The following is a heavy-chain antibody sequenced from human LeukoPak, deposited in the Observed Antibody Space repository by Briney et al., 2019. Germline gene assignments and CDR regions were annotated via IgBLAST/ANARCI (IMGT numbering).Heavy chain of an antibody. D-gene: IGHD2-15*01. CDR1: GASMSNYY. CDR3: ARDGGYCSGGSCYPDY. CDR2: IYTSGST. Sequence: SETLSLTCNVSGASMSNYYWVWIRQPAGKGLEWIGRIYTSGSTNYNPSLKSRVTISVDTSKNQFSLKLSSVTAADTAVYYCARDGGYCSGGSCYPDYWGQGTLVTVSS. V-gene: IGHV4-4*07. J-gene: IGHJ4*02.